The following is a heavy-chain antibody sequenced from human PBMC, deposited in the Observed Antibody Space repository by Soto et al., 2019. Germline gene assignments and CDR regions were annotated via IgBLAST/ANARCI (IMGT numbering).Heavy chain of an antibody. CDR1: GGTFSSYA. CDR2: IIPISGTA. Sequence: ASVKVSCKASGGTFSSYAISWVRQAPGQGLEWMGGIIPISGTANYAQKFQGRVTITADEFTSTAYMELSSLRSEDTAVYYCARGGDRYYYDSSGYPPFDYWGQGTLVTVSS. J-gene: IGHJ4*02. CDR3: ARGGDRYYYDSSGYPPFDY. V-gene: IGHV1-69*13. D-gene: IGHD3-22*01.